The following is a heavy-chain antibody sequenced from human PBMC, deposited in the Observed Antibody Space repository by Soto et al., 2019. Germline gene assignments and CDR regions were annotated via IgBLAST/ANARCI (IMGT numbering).Heavy chain of an antibody. Sequence: GGSLRLSCAASGFTFSSYAMSWVCQAPGKGLEWVSAISGSGGSTYYADSVKGRFTISRDNSKNTLYLQMNSLRAEDTAVYYCAKDLDYDFWSGYTASFYYYGMDVWGQGTTVTVSS. CDR3: AKDLDYDFWSGYTASFYYYGMDV. CDR1: GFTFSSYA. D-gene: IGHD3-3*01. J-gene: IGHJ6*02. V-gene: IGHV3-23*01. CDR2: ISGSGGST.